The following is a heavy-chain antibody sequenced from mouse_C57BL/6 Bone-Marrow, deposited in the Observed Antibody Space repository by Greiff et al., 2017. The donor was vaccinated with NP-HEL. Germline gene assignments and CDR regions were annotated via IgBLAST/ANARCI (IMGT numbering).Heavy chain of an antibody. V-gene: IGHV5-4*03. J-gene: IGHJ3*01. CDR3: ARGLYDYD. CDR1: GFTFSSYA. CDR2: ISDGGSYT. Sequence: EVMLVESGGGLVKPGGSLKLSCAASGFTFSSYAMFWVRQTPEKRLEWVATISDGGSYTSYPDNVKGRFTISRDNAKNNLYLQMSHLKSENTAMYYCARGLYDYDGGQGTLVTVSA. D-gene: IGHD2-4*01.